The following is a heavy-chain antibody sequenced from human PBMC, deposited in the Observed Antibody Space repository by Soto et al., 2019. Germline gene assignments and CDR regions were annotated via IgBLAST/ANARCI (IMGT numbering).Heavy chain of an antibody. D-gene: IGHD4-17*01. V-gene: IGHV2-5*02. CDR3: AHCTLHDYGDYDPGTSHVFDS. Sequence: QITLKESGPSPVKPTQTLTVTCTFSGFSLSNSGVGVAWIRQPPGKALEWLALIYGDNDKRYSPSLKTRLTITKDTSKTQVVLTRTIMDPVDTATYYCAHCTLHDYGDYDPGTSHVFDSWGQGTLVTVSS. CDR2: IYGDNDK. J-gene: IGHJ4*02. CDR1: GFSLSNSGVG.